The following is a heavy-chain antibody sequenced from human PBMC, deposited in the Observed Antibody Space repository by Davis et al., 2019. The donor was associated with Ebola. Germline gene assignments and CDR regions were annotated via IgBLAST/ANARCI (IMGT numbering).Heavy chain of an antibody. Sequence: SVKVSCKASGYTFTGYYMHWVRQAPGQGLEWMGGFIPIFGTANYAQKFQGRVTLTADKSTSTAYMELSSLRSEDTAVYYCASGTADDFWSGYPLYGMDVWGQGTTVTVSS. J-gene: IGHJ6*02. CDR1: GYTFTGYY. CDR3: ASGTADDFWSGYPLYGMDV. CDR2: FIPIFGTA. V-gene: IGHV1-69*06. D-gene: IGHD3-3*01.